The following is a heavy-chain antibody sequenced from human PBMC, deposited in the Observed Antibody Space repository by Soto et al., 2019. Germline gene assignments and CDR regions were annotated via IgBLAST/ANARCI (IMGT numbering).Heavy chain of an antibody. J-gene: IGHJ6*02. CDR3: ARDTARDKVRIYYGMDV. CDR2: IWYDGSNK. V-gene: IGHV3-33*01. Sequence: QVQLVESGGGVVQPGRSLRLSCAASGFTFSSYGMHWVRQAPGKGLEWVAVIWYDGSNKYYADSVKGRFTISRDNSKNTLYLKMNSLRAADTAVYYCARDTARDKVRIYYGMDVWGQGTTVTVSS. D-gene: IGHD3-10*01. CDR1: GFTFSSYG.